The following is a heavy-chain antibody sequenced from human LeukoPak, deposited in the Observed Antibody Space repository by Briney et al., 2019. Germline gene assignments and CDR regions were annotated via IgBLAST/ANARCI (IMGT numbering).Heavy chain of an antibody. V-gene: IGHV4-39*07. CDR2: ISYSGNT. Sequence: PSETLSLTCTVSGGSMTSSRSYWGWIRQTPGKGLESIGSISYSGNTYYNPSLKSRATLSIDTSKNQFSLQLNSVTAADTAVYYCARDKRSDYDPNWFDPWGRGTLVTVSS. J-gene: IGHJ5*02. D-gene: IGHD5-12*01. CDR1: GGSMTSSRSY. CDR3: ARDKRSDYDPNWFDP.